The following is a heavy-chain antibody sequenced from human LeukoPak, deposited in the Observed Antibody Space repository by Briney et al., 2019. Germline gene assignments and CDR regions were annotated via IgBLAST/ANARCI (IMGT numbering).Heavy chain of an antibody. D-gene: IGHD2-21*01. V-gene: IGHV4-34*01. CDR2: INHSGST. CDR1: GGSFSGYY. Sequence: ASETLSLTCAVYGGSFSGYYWSWIRQPPGKGLEWIGEINHSGSTNYNPSLKSRVTISVDTSKNQFSLKLSSVTAADTAVYYCARDFRAYCGGDCSANWFDPWGQGTLVTVSS. CDR3: ARDFRAYCGGDCSANWFDP. J-gene: IGHJ5*02.